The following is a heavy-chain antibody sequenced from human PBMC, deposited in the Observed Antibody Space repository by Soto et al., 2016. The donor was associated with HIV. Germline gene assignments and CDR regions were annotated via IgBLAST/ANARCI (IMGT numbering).Heavy chain of an antibody. D-gene: IGHD2-8*01. J-gene: IGHJ4*02. Sequence: EVQLVESGGVVVQPGGSLRLSCAASGFTFDDYAMHWVRQAPGKGLEWVSLISWDGGSTYYADSVKGRFTISRDNSKNSLYLQMNSLRAEDTALYYCATEGSIYAKGGXYXGQGPGPPSP. CDR3: ATEGSIYAKGGXY. CDR1: GFTFDDYA. V-gene: IGHV3-43D*04. CDR2: ISWDGGST.